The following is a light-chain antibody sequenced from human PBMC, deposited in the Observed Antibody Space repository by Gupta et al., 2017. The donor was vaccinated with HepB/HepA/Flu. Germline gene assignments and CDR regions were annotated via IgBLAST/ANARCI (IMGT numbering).Light chain of an antibody. J-gene: IGLJ2*01. V-gene: IGLV10-54*04. CDR1: SNNVGNKG. Sequence: QAGLTQPPSVSKGLRPTATLTCTGNSNNVGNKGAAWLQQHQGHPPKLLSYKNNNRPSGISERFSASRSGTTASLTITGLQPEDEADYYCSAWDSSLSALVFGGGTKLTVL. CDR3: SAWDSSLSALV. CDR2: KNN.